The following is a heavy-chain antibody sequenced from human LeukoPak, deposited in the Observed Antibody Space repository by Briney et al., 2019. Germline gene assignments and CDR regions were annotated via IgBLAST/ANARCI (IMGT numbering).Heavy chain of an antibody. CDR2: IYYSGST. Sequence: SETLSLTCTVSGYSISSYYWSWIRQPPGKGLEWIGYIYYSGSTNYNPSLKSRVTISVDTSKNQFSLKLSSVTAADTAVYYCARSSGSLVVYWFDPWGQGTLVTVSS. D-gene: IGHD1-26*01. V-gene: IGHV4-59*01. J-gene: IGHJ5*02. CDR1: GYSISSYY. CDR3: ARSSGSLVVYWFDP.